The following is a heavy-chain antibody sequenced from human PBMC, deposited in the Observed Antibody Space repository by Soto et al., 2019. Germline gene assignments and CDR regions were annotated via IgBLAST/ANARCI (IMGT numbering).Heavy chain of an antibody. D-gene: IGHD3-3*01. Sequence: GGSLRLSCAASGFTFSDYYMSWIRQAPGKGLEWVSYISSSGSTIYYADSVKGRFTISRDNAKNSLYLQMNSLRAEDTAVYYCASWDYDFWSGLDYWGQGTLVTVSS. J-gene: IGHJ4*02. CDR3: ASWDYDFWSGLDY. V-gene: IGHV3-11*01. CDR1: GFTFSDYY. CDR2: ISSSGSTI.